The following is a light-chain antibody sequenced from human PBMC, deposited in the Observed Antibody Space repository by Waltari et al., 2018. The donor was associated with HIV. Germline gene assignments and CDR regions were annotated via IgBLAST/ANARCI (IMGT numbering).Light chain of an antibody. V-gene: IGKV4-1*01. Sequence: DIVMTQYRDSLAVSLGEMAAINCRSSQSVLFGSNNKNYLAWYKQKSGQPPKLLIYWASTRESGVPDRFSGSGSGTDFTLTINNLQAEDVAVYYCKQYYSSPPYTFGQGTKLEIK. CDR2: WAS. CDR1: QSVLFGSNNKNY. CDR3: KQYYSSPPYT. J-gene: IGKJ2*01.